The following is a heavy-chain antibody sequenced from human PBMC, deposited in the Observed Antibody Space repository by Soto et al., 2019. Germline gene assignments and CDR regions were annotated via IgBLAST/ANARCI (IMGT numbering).Heavy chain of an antibody. J-gene: IGHJ4*02. D-gene: IGHD2-21*01. CDR2: INHSGST. V-gene: IGHV4-34*01. CDR3: ARVMSRVVVVVTEFFDF. CDR1: GGSFSGYY. Sequence: PSETLSLTCAVYGGSFSGYYCSWIRQPPGKGLEWIGEINHSGSTNYNPSLKSRVTISVDTSKNQFSLKLSSVTAADTAVYYCARVMSRVVVVVTEFFDFWGRGTLVTVSS.